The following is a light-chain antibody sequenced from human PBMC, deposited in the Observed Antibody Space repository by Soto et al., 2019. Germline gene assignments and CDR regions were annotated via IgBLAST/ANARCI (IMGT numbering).Light chain of an antibody. CDR1: SSDIGGYNF. CDR2: DVT. Sequence: QSALTQPASVSASPGQSIAISCTGTSSDIGGYNFVSWHQLRPGKAPKLLIYDVTNRPSGVSDRFSGSKSGNTASLTISGLQSEDEADYYCTSYTSTSTLGIFGGWTKLTVL. J-gene: IGLJ2*01. V-gene: IGLV2-14*03. CDR3: TSYTSTSTLGI.